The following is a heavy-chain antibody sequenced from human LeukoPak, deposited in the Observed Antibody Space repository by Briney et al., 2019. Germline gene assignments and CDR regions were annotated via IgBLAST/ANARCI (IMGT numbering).Heavy chain of an antibody. Sequence: PGGSLRLSCAASGFTVSTTYMSWVRQAPGKGLEWVSIIYSGGNTYYADSVKGRFTISRHNSLNTLYLQMNSLRAEDTAVYYCARLPTGDYWGQGTLVTVSS. J-gene: IGHJ4*02. V-gene: IGHV3-53*04. CDR2: IYSGGNT. CDR1: GFTVSTTY. D-gene: IGHD2-8*02. CDR3: ARLPTGDY.